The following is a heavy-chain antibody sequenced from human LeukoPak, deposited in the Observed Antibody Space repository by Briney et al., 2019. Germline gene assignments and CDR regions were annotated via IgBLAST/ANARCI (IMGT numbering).Heavy chain of an antibody. J-gene: IGHJ6*04. CDR2: INHSGST. CDR1: GGSFSGYY. Sequence: SETLSLTCAVYGGSFSGYYWSWIRQPPGKRLEWIGEINHSGSTNYNPSLKSRVTISVDTSKNQFSPKLSSVTAADTAVYYCARASYYDYVWGSYRQTYYYYGMDVWGKGTTVTVSS. V-gene: IGHV4-34*01. D-gene: IGHD3-16*02. CDR3: ARASYYDYVWGSYRQTYYYYGMDV.